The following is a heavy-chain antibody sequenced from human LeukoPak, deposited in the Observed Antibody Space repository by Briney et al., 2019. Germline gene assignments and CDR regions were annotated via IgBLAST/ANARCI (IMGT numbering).Heavy chain of an antibody. D-gene: IGHD2-2*01. CDR3: AREWQYAPDY. CDR1: GFNFNIYH. Sequence: GGSLRLSCAASGFNFNIYHMNCVRQAPGKGLEWLSFISSRSDTIYYADSVRGRFTLSRDNAENSLYLQMRSLTDEDTAVYYCAREWQYAPDYWGQGTLVTVSS. CDR2: ISSRSDTI. V-gene: IGHV3-48*02. J-gene: IGHJ4*02.